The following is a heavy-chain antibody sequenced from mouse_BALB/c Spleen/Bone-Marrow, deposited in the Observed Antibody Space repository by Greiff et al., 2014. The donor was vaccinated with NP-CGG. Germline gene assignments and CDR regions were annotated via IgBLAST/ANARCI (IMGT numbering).Heavy chain of an antibody. Sequence: DVQLQESGAELVKPGASVKLSCTASGFNIKDTYMHWVKQRPEQGLEWIGRIDPANGNTKYDPKFQGKATITADTSSNTAYLQLSSLTFEDTAVYYCAPYYYGSSQFAYWGQGTLVTVSA. D-gene: IGHD1-1*01. CDR2: IDPANGNT. CDR1: GFNIKDTY. J-gene: IGHJ3*01. CDR3: APYYYGSSQFAY. V-gene: IGHV14-3*02.